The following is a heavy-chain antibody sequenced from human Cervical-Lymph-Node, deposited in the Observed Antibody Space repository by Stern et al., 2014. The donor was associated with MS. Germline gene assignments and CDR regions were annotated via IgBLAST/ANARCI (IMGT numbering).Heavy chain of an antibody. CDR3: AGVVRFLEWVPFDP. CDR1: GGSVSSGGYT. V-gene: IGHV4-30-2*01. Sequence: VQLVESGSGLVRPSQTLSLTCTVSGGSVSSGGYTWSWLRQPPGKGLEGIGYIYEDESSYYNPSLKSRVTISIDRSKNQFSLRLSSMTAADTALYYCAGVVRFLEWVPFDPWGQGILVTVSS. CDR2: IYEDESS. J-gene: IGHJ5*02. D-gene: IGHD3-3*01.